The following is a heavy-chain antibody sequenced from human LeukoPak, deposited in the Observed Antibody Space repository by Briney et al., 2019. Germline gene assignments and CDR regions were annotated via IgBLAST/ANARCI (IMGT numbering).Heavy chain of an antibody. CDR1: GGTFSSYA. J-gene: IGHJ3*02. V-gene: IGHV1-69*13. D-gene: IGHD3-3*01. Sequence: GASVKVSCKASGGTFSSYAISWVRQAPGQGLEWMGGIIPIFGTANYAQKFQGRVTITADESTSTAYMELSSLRSEDTAVYYCARAIPYYDFSGAFDIWGQGTMVTVSS. CDR3: ARAIPYYDFSGAFDI. CDR2: IIPIFGTA.